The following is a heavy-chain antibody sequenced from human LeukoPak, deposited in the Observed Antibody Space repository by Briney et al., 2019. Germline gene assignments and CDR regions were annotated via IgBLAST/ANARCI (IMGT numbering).Heavy chain of an antibody. V-gene: IGHV1-8*01. Sequence: ASVKVSCKASGYTFTCYDINWVRQATGQGLEWMGWMNLNSGNTGYAQKFQGRVTMTRNTSISTAYMELSSLRSEDTAVYYCAGSPSITMVRGVIITMNWFDPWGQGTLVTVSS. CDR1: GYTFTCYD. D-gene: IGHD3-10*01. CDR3: AGSPSITMVRGVIITMNWFDP. CDR2: MNLNSGNT. J-gene: IGHJ5*02.